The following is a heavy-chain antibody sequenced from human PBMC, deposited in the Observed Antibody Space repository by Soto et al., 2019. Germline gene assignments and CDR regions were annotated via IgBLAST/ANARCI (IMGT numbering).Heavy chain of an antibody. D-gene: IGHD6-19*01. V-gene: IGHV3-21*01. Sequence: EVQLVESGGGLVKPGGSLRLSCAASGFTFSSYSMNWVRQAPGKGLEWVSTISSSSSYIYYADSVKGRFTISRDNAKNSLYLQMNSLRAEDTALYYCASTPPGYSSGEYYFDYWGQGTLVTVSS. CDR3: ASTPPGYSSGEYYFDY. J-gene: IGHJ4*02. CDR2: ISSSSSYI. CDR1: GFTFSSYS.